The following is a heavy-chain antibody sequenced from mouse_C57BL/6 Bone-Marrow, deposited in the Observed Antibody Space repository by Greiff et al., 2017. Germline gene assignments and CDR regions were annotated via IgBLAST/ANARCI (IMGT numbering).Heavy chain of an antibody. CDR2: IRNKANGYTT. D-gene: IGHD1-1*01. CDR1: GFTFTDYY. CDR3: AVYYGSSYGWFAY. J-gene: IGHJ3*01. V-gene: IGHV7-3*01. Sequence: LQQSGGGLVQPGGSLSLSCAASGFTFTDYYMSWVRQPPGKALEWLGFIRNKANGYTTEYSASVKGRFTISRDNSQSILYLQMNALKAEDSATYYCAVYYGSSYGWFAYWGQGTLVTVSA.